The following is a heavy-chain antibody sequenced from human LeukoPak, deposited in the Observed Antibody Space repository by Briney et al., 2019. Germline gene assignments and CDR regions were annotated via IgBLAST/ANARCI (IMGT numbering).Heavy chain of an antibody. D-gene: IGHD3-22*01. V-gene: IGHV4-39*07. Sequence: SETLSLTCTVSDDSISSSTYNWGWIRQSPGKGLEWIGEINHSGSTNYNPSLKSRVTISVDTSKNQFSLKLSSVTAADTAVYYCARGGPRYYDSSGYSLWGQGTLVTVSS. CDR3: ARGGPRYYDSSGYSL. CDR1: DDSISSSTYN. J-gene: IGHJ4*02. CDR2: INHSGST.